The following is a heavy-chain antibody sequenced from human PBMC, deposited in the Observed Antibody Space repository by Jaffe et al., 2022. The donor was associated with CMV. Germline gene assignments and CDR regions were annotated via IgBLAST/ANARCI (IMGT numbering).Heavy chain of an antibody. CDR2: IKQDGSEK. CDR1: GFTFSSYW. V-gene: IGHV3-7*01. D-gene: IGHD3-22*01. CDR3: AREPDRHYYDSSGYLI. J-gene: IGHJ4*02. Sequence: EVQLVESGGGLVQPGGSLRLSCAASGFTFSSYWMSWVRQAPGKGLEWVANIKQDGSEKYYVDSVKGRFTISRDNAKNSLYLQMNSLRAEDTAVYYCAREPDRHYYDSSGYLIWGQGTLVTVSS.